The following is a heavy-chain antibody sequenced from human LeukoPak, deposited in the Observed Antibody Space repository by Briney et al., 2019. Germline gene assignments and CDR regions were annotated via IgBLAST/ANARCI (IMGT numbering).Heavy chain of an antibody. CDR1: GFTFSDYY. CDR2: LYASGRT. D-gene: IGHD6-25*01. J-gene: IGHJ4*02. Sequence: PGRSLRLSCAASGFTFSDYYMSWVRQAPGRGLEWVSLLYASGRTYYTDSAKGRFAISRDASQNTLYLQMNSLKVEDTAVYYCARGDISGSYFDYWGQGTLVTVSS. CDR3: ARGDISGSYFDY. V-gene: IGHV3-53*01.